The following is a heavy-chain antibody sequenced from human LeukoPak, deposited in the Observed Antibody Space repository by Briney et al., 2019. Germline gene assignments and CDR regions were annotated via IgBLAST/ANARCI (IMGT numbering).Heavy chain of an antibody. J-gene: IGHJ4*02. V-gene: IGHV3-49*04. CDR3: TRDQTPYY. CDR2: IRSKIYGGTP. Sequence: GGSLRLSCTASGFTFGDYAMTWVRQAPGKGLEWVGFIRSKIYGGTPEYAASVKGRFTFSRDDSKGVAYLQMNSLKTGDTAVYYCTRDQTPYYWGQGTLVTVSS. CDR1: GFTFGDYA.